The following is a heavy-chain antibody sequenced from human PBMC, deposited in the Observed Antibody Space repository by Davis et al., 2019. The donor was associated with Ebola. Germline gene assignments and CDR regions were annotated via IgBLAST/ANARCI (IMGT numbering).Heavy chain of an antibody. V-gene: IGHV1-3*01. Sequence: ASVKVSCKASGYTFTSYAMHWMRQAPGQRLEWMGWINAGNGNTKYSQKFQGRVTITRDTSASTAYMELSSLRSEDTAVYYCARDRGWELLLFDYWGQGTLVTVSS. J-gene: IGHJ4*02. CDR3: ARDRGWELLLFDY. CDR2: INAGNGNT. D-gene: IGHD1-26*01. CDR1: GYTFTSYA.